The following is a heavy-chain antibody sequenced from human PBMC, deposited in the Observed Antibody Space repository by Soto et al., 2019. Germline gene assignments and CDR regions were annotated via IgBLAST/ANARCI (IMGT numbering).Heavy chain of an antibody. D-gene: IGHD1-26*01. CDR2: ISAHNGDT. Sequence: QVQLVQSGPEVKKPGASVKVSCKASGYTFTSYGFSWVRQAPGQGLVWMGWISAHNGDTIYAQKFQDRITMTTDTSTNTAYLELRSLKSGDTAVFYCARSSGTYPPSRYYYGLDVWGQGTTVTVSS. J-gene: IGHJ6*02. CDR3: ARSSGTYPPSRYYYGLDV. CDR1: GYTFTSYG. V-gene: IGHV1-18*01.